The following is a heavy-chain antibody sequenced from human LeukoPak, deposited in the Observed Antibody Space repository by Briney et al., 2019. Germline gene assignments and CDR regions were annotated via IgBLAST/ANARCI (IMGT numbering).Heavy chain of an antibody. CDR3: ARDRGEYSSSGSYYYYYMDV. J-gene: IGHJ6*03. V-gene: IGHV3-30-3*01. D-gene: IGHD6-6*01. CDR2: ISYDGSNK. Sequence: GRSLRLSCAASGFTFSSYAMHWVRQAPGKGLEWVAVISYDGSNKYYADSVKGRFTISRDNSKNTLYLQMNSLRAEDTAVYYCARDRGEYSSSGSYYYYYMDVWGKGTTVTVSS. CDR1: GFTFSSYA.